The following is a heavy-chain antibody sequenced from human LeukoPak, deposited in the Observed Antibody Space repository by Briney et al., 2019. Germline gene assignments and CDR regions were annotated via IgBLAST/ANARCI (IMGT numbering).Heavy chain of an antibody. V-gene: IGHV4-4*09. CDR2: IYTSGST. J-gene: IGHJ6*03. CDR3: ARHASYYYYYMDV. CDR1: GGSISSYY. Sequence: PSETLSLTCTVSGGSISSYYWSWIRQPPGKGLEWIGYIYTSGSTNYNPSLKSRVTISVDTSKNQFSLKLSSATAADTAVYYCARHASYYYYYMDVWGKGTTVTVSS.